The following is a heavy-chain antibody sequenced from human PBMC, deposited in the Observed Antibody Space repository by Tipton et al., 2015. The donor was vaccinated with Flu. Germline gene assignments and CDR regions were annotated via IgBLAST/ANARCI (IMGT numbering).Heavy chain of an antibody. CDR1: GYTFTGYY. CDR2: INPNSGGT. Sequence: QLVQSGAEVKKPGASVKVSCKASGYTFTGYYMHWVRQAPGQGLEWMGWINPNSGGTNYAQKFQGRVTMTRDTSISTAYMELSRLRSDDAAVYYCARLTTVVTPEYFQHWGQGTLVTVSS. D-gene: IGHD4-23*01. J-gene: IGHJ1*01. CDR3: ARLTTVVTPEYFQH. V-gene: IGHV1-2*02.